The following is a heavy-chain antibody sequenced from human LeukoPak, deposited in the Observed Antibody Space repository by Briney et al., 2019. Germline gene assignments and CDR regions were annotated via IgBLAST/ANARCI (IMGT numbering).Heavy chain of an antibody. J-gene: IGHJ4*02. Sequence: SETLSLTCTVSGGSISSGDYYWSWIRQPPGKGLEWIGYIYYSGSTYYNPSLKSRVTISVDTSKNQFSLKLSSVTAADTAVYYCARERTPILGQRYLGYYFDYWGQGTLVTVSS. CDR3: ARERTPILGQRYLGYYFDY. CDR2: IYYSGST. V-gene: IGHV4-30-4*08. CDR1: GGSISSGDYY. D-gene: IGHD2-21*02.